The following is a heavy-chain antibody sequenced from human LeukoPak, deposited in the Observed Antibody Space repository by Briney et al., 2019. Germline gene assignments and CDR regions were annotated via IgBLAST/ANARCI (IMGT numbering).Heavy chain of an antibody. Sequence: PGRSLRLSCAASGFTFSSYGMHWVRQAPGKGLEWVAVISYDGSNKYYADSVKGRFTISRDNSKNTLYLQMNSLRAEDTAVYYCARRLASGWYGMDVWGQGTTVTVSS. J-gene: IGHJ6*02. CDR3: ARRLASGWYGMDV. CDR2: ISYDGSNK. V-gene: IGHV3-30*03. D-gene: IGHD6-19*01. CDR1: GFTFSSYG.